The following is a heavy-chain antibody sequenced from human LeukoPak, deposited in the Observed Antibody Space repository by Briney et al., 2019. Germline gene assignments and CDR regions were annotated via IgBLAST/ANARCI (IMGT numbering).Heavy chain of an antibody. V-gene: IGHV3-48*03. J-gene: IGHJ6*02. D-gene: IGHD3-10*01. CDR1: GFTFRTCE. CDR2: ISGSGTKI. Sequence: PGGSLRLSCAASGFTFRTCEMIWVRQAPGKGLEWVSYISGSGTKIYYADSVKGRFTISRDNTKNSLYLQMNSLRVEDTAVYYCARSGGYYYYYGMDVWGQGTTVTVSS. CDR3: ARSGGYYYYYGMDV.